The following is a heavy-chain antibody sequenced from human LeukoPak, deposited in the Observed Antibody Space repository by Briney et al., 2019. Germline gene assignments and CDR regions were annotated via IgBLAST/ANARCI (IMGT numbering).Heavy chain of an antibody. CDR2: INHSGSS. Sequence: SETLSLTCALSGGSITDYFYNWVRQPPGKGLEWIGEINHSGSSTYNPSLKSRVTISVDTSKNQFSLKLSSVTAADTALYYCAKHYMGSSYNRGCDYWGQGTLVTVSS. CDR1: GGSITDYF. V-gene: IGHV4-34*01. J-gene: IGHJ4*02. D-gene: IGHD3-10*01. CDR3: AKHYMGSSYNRGCDY.